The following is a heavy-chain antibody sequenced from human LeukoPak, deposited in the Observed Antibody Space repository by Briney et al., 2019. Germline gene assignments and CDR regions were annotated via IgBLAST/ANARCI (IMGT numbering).Heavy chain of an antibody. D-gene: IGHD5-18*01. V-gene: IGHV3-43D*03. CDR2: ISWDGGST. CDR1: GFTFDDYA. CDR3: AKGGYSYGLDYYYMDV. Sequence: PGGSLRLSCAASGFTFDDYAMHWVRQAPGKGLEWVSLISWDGGSTYYADSVKGRFTISRDNSKNSLYLQMNSLRAEDTALYCCAKGGYSYGLDYYYMDVWGKGTTVTVSS. J-gene: IGHJ6*03.